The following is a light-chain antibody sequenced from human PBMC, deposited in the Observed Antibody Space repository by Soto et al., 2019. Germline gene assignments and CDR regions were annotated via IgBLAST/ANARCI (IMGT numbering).Light chain of an antibody. CDR3: QQSYSTPGIT. J-gene: IGKJ5*01. CDR2: DAS. CDR1: QGISSY. V-gene: IGKV1-9*01. Sequence: IPLTPYPSSLSASVGDRVTLTCPASQGISSYLGWYQQKPGKAPNLLIYDASTLHSGVPSRFSGGGSGTDFTLTISSLQPEDFATYYCQQSYSTPGITFGQGTRLEI.